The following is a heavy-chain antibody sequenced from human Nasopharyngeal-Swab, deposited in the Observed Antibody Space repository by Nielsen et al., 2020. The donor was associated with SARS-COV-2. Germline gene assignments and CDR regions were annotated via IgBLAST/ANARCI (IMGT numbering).Heavy chain of an antibody. CDR1: GDSINNHY. D-gene: IGHD3-16*01. CDR2: LYTSGSTTFKPPP. V-gene: IGHV4-4*07. CDR3: ARDGGTWFDP. J-gene: IGHJ5*02. Sequence: SETLSLTCTVSGDSINNHYWSWTRQPAGKGLQWIGRLYTSGSTTFKPPPNYNPSLKSRVSMSFDTSKNQFSLRLTSVTAADTAVYYCARDGGTWFDPWGQGTLVTVSS.